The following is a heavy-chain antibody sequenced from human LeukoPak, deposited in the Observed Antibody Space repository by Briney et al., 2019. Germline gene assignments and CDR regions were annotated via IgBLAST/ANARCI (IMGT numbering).Heavy chain of an antibody. Sequence: SETLSLTCAVYGGSFSGYYWSWIRQPPGKGLEWIGEINHSGSTNYNPSLKSRVTISVDTSKNQFSLKLSSVTAADTAVYYCARVEGDYDILTGLRAPGRNPFDYWGQGTLVTVSS. CDR1: GGSFSGYY. CDR3: ARVEGDYDILTGLRAPGRNPFDY. D-gene: IGHD3-9*01. CDR2: INHSGST. V-gene: IGHV4-34*01. J-gene: IGHJ4*02.